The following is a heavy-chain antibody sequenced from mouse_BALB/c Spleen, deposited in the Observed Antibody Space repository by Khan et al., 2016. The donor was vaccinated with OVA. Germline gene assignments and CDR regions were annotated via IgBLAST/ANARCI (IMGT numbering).Heavy chain of an antibody. V-gene: IGHV3-2*02. J-gene: IGHJ2*01. CDR2: ISYSGST. CDR1: GYSITSGYG. D-gene: IGHD1-2*01. Sequence: EVELVESGPGLVKPSQSLSLTCTVTGYSITSGYGWNWIRQFPGNKLEWMGYISYSGSTNYNPSLKSRITITRDTPKNQLFLQLNSVTTEDTATYYSARTARIKYWGQGTTLTVSS. CDR3: ARTARIKY.